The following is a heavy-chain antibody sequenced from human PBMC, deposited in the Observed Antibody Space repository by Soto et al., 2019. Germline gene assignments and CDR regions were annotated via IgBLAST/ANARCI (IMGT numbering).Heavy chain of an antibody. D-gene: IGHD6-19*01. Sequence: GGSLRLSCAASGFTFSSYWMSWVRQAPGKGLEWVANIKQDGSEKYYVDSVKGRFTISRDNAKNSLYLQMNSLRAEDTAVYYCARDPKVAAGNYYYYYYGMDVWGQGTTVTVSS. J-gene: IGHJ6*02. CDR3: ARDPKVAAGNYYYYYYGMDV. V-gene: IGHV3-7*03. CDR2: IKQDGSEK. CDR1: GFTFSSYW.